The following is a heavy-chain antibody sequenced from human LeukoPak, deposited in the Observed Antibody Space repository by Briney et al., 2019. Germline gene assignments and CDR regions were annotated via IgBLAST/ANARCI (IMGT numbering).Heavy chain of an antibody. CDR2: IYYSGST. Sequence: KPSETLSLTCTVSGGSISSSSYYWGWIRQPPGKGLEWIGSIYYSGSTYYNPSLKSRVTISVDTSKNQFSLKLSSVTAADTAVYYCARRSFGYYAVMDVWGQGTTVTVSS. V-gene: IGHV4-39*01. CDR3: ARRSFGYYAVMDV. J-gene: IGHJ6*02. D-gene: IGHD2-15*01. CDR1: GGSISSSSYY.